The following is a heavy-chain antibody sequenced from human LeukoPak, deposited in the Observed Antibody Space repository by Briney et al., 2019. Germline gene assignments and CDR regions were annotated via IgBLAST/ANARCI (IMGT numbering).Heavy chain of an antibody. D-gene: IGHD2-21*02. V-gene: IGHV4-34*01. J-gene: IGHJ4*02. CDR1: GVSFDDYY. CDR2: INHSGYT. Sequence: AVTLSLTCAVSGVSFDDYYWSWVRQPPGKGLEWIGEINHSGYTNDSPSLKSRVTLSIDTSRKQFSLNLRSVTVADTGIYYCTRMTAGHDYWGQGTLVTVSS. CDR3: TRMTAGHDY.